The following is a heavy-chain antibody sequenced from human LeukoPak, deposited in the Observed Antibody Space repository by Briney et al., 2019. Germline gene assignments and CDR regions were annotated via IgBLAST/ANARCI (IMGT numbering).Heavy chain of an antibody. CDR2: ISGSGGST. CDR3: AKLGGSWNLFPQFDY. J-gene: IGHJ4*02. V-gene: IGHV3-23*01. D-gene: IGHD2-15*01. Sequence: GGSLRLSCAASGFTFSSYVMSWVRQAPGKGLEWVSAISGSGGSTCYADSVKGRFTISRDNSKNTLYLQMNSLRAEDTAVYYCAKLGGSWNLFPQFDYWGQGTLVTVSS. CDR1: GFTFSSYV.